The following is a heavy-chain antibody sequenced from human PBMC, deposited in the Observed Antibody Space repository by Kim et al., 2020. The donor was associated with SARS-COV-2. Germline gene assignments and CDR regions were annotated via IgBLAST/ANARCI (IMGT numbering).Heavy chain of an antibody. CDR1: GVSFSNCA. Sequence: GSLRLTCVVSGVSFSNCAMSWVRQAPGKGLEWVARIGVGGDGIVYADSVRGRFTISEDNSENTVYLQMNSLRADDTAVYFCVKAPARGSIFEQWGQGTLVSVSS. CDR2: IGVGGDGI. V-gene: IGHV3-23*01. CDR3: VKAPARGSIFEQ. J-gene: IGHJ4*02. D-gene: IGHD3-10*01.